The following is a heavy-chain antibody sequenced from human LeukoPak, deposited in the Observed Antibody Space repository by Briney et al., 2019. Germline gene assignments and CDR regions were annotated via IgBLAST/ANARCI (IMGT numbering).Heavy chain of an antibody. CDR1: GGTFSNDA. CDR2: IIPILGIV. V-gene: IGHV1-69*04. D-gene: IGHD2-21*01. J-gene: IGHJ4*02. CDR3: ARDRHYSAAPSDY. Sequence: GSSVKVSCKASGGTFSNDANSWVRHAPGQGLDWMGKIIPILGIVKNAQKFRGRVTITADSSTSTAYMELRSLRSEDTAVYYCARDRHYSAAPSDYWGQGTLVTVST.